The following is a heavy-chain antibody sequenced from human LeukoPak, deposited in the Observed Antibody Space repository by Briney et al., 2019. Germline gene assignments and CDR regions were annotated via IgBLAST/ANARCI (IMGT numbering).Heavy chain of an antibody. Sequence: GGSLRLSCAASGFTFSSYSMNWVRQAPGKGLEWVSSISSSSSYIYYADSVKGRFTISRDNAKNSLYLQMNSLRAEDTAVYYCARDWGNTVAGTSINCYYYYGMDVWGQGTTVTVSS. D-gene: IGHD6-19*01. CDR1: GFTFSSYS. V-gene: IGHV3-21*01. CDR2: ISSSSSYI. CDR3: ARDWGNTVAGTSINCYYYYGMDV. J-gene: IGHJ6*02.